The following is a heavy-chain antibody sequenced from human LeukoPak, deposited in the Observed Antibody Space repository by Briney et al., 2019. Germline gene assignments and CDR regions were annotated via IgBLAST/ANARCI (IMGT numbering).Heavy chain of an antibody. D-gene: IGHD3-22*01. V-gene: IGHV3-23*01. J-gene: IGHJ4*02. CDR3: ASTQSSGYHKSFDY. CDR1: GFTFSSYA. Sequence: PGGSLRLSCAASGFTFSSYAMSWVRQAPGKGPEWVSAISGSGGSTYYADSVKGRFTISRDNSENTLYLQMNSLRAEDTAVYYCASTQSSGYHKSFDYWGQGTLVTVSS. CDR2: ISGSGGST.